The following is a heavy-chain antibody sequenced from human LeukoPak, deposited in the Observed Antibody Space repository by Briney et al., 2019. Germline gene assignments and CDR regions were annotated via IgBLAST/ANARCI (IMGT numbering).Heavy chain of an antibody. J-gene: IGHJ4*02. Sequence: ASVKVSCKASGYTFTSYDINWARQATGQGLEWMGWMNPNSGNTGYAQKFQGRVTMTRNTSISTAYMELSSLRSEDTAVYYCARAPVLRFLEWLSHYFDYWGQGTLVTVSS. CDR3: ARAPVLRFLEWLSHYFDY. V-gene: IGHV1-8*01. CDR1: GYTFTSYD. CDR2: MNPNSGNT. D-gene: IGHD3-3*01.